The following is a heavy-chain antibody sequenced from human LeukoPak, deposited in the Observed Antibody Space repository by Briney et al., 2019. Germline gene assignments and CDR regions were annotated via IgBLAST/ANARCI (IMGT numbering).Heavy chain of an antibody. CDR3: AREWGGAIKDYYFDF. Sequence: ASVKVSCKASGYTFTSYHIHWVRQAPGQGLEWMGIINPSGGSTIYAQKFQGRVTMTRDTSTSTVYMEWNSLRFEDTAVYYCAREWGGAIKDYYFDFWGQGTLVTVSA. J-gene: IGHJ4*02. CDR1: GYTFTSYH. V-gene: IGHV1-46*01. D-gene: IGHD3-10*01. CDR2: INPSGGST.